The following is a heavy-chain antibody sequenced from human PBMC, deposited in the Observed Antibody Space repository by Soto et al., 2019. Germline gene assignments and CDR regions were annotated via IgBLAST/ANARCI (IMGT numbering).Heavy chain of an antibody. V-gene: IGHV4-31*03. CDR3: ARDGGVGVRARAY. D-gene: IGHD3-10*01. Sequence: QVQLQESGPGLVKPSQTLSLTCTVSGGSISSGGYYWSWIRQHPGKGLEWIGYIYYSGSTYYNPSLKSRVTISVDTSKDQFSLKLSSVTAADTAVYYCARDGGVGVRARAYWGQGTLVTVSS. CDR2: IYYSGST. CDR1: GGSISSGGYY. J-gene: IGHJ4*02.